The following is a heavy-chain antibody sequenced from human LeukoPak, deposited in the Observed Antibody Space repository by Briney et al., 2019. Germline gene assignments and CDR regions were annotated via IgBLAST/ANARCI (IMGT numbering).Heavy chain of an antibody. CDR2: VIPIFGTA. CDR1: GGSFSTFA. D-gene: IGHD6-13*01. Sequence: GASVNVSCKASGGSFSTFAIGWVRQAPGQGLEWMGGVIPIFGTANYAQRFQGRHTITADESTTTAYMEVSNLRSEDTAVYYCARDRVSSWYETLVYWGQGALVTVSS. J-gene: IGHJ4*02. V-gene: IGHV1-69*13. CDR3: ARDRVSSWYETLVY.